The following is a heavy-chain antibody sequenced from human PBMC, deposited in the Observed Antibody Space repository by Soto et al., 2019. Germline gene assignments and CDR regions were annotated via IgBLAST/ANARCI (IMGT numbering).Heavy chain of an antibody. CDR3: AKGGPYSGSYY. Sequence: QVQLVESGGGVVQPGRSLRLSCVASGFTFSSYAMHWVRRAPGKGLEWVAVIPYDGNNKYYADSVKGRFTISRDNSKNTLDLQMNSLRAEDTAVYYCAKGGPYSGSYYWGQGTLVTVSS. CDR1: GFTFSSYA. D-gene: IGHD1-26*01. J-gene: IGHJ4*02. V-gene: IGHV3-30*18. CDR2: IPYDGNNK.